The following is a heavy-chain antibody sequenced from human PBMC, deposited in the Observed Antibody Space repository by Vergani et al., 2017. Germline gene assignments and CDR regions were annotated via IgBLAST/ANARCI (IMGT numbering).Heavy chain of an antibody. CDR3: AEAETRNSGYDYHYYYHAMGV. D-gene: IGHD5-12*01. CDR1: GFTFNHYA. V-gene: IGHV3-23*01. Sequence: EVQLLESGGDLVQPGGSLRLSCAASGFTFNHYAMNWVRQAPGKGLEWVSGISGSGGSTYYAGSVKGRFTISRDSSKNTLYLQMNSRSAGDTAVYYCAEAETRNSGYDYHYYYHAMGVWGQGSTVTVSS. J-gene: IGHJ6*02. CDR2: ISGSGGST.